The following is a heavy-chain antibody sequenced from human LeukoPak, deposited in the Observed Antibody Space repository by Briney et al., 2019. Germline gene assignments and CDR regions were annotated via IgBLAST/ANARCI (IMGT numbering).Heavy chain of an antibody. Sequence: GRSLRLSCAASGFTFSSYGMHWVRQAPGKGLEWVAVISYDGSNKYYADSVKGRFTISRDNSKNTLYLQMDSLRAEDTAVYYCAKDFGDTAMGPGYYYGMDVWGQGTTVTVSS. J-gene: IGHJ6*02. CDR3: AKDFGDTAMGPGYYYGMDV. CDR2: ISYDGSNK. CDR1: GFTFSSYG. V-gene: IGHV3-30*18. D-gene: IGHD5-18*01.